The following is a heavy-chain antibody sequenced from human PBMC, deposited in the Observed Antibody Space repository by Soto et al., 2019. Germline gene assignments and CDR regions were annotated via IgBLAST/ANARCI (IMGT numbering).Heavy chain of an antibody. V-gene: IGHV4-34*01. CDR1: GGSLDGYY. Sequence: NPSETLSLTCALYGGSLDGYYWSWIRQSPGKGLEWIGEIHHSGSTKYNPSLKSRVSLSVDTSTKHFSLKMTSMTAADRGVYYCARGVDSWSGYLFWGQGTPVTVSS. CDR3: ARGVDSWSGYLF. D-gene: IGHD3-3*01. CDR2: IHHSGST. J-gene: IGHJ4*02.